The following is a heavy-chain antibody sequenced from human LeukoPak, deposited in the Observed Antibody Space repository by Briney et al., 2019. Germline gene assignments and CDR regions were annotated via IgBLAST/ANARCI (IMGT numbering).Heavy chain of an antibody. D-gene: IGHD7-27*01. J-gene: IGHJ3*02. V-gene: IGHV3-30*18. CDR2: ISYDGSNK. CDR3: AKAALELGIILGAFDI. Sequence: PGRSLRLSCAASGFTFSSYGMHWVRQAPGKGLEWVAVISYDGSNKYYADSVKGRFTISRDNSRNTLYLQMNSLRAEDTAVYYRAKAALELGIILGAFDIWGQGTMVTVSS. CDR1: GFTFSSYG.